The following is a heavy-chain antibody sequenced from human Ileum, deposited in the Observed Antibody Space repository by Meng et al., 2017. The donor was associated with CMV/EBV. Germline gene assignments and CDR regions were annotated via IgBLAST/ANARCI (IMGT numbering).Heavy chain of an antibody. D-gene: IGHD5-18*01. CDR2: IYQSGIT. J-gene: IGHJ4*02. CDR3: ARGAQYTYGQLERYSFDY. CDR1: SISSSNW. V-gene: IGHV4-4*02. Sequence: SISSSNWWSGVRQPPGMGLEWIGEIYQSGITNYNPSLKSRVTMSVDKSKNQFSLKLSSVTAADTAVYYCARGAQYTYGQLERYSFDYWGQGTLVTVSS.